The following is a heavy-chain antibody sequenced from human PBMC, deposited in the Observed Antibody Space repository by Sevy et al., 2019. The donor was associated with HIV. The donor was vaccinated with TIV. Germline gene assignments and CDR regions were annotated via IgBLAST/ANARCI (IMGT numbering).Heavy chain of an antibody. CDR2: FSFGCGRI. V-gene: IGHV3-23*01. Sequence: GESLKISCAASGFTFAKYSMSWVRQAPGKGLEWVSTFSFGCGRINYADSVKGRFTISRDDSKNTLFLQMNSLRAEDTATYICAREGCTQPHDYWGQGTLVTVSS. D-gene: IGHD2-8*01. J-gene: IGHJ4*02. CDR3: AREGCTQPHDY. CDR1: GFTFAKYS.